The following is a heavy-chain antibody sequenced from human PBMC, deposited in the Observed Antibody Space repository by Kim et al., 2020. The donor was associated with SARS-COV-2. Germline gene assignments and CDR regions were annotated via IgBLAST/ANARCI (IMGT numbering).Heavy chain of an antibody. Sequence: STNHTPSLKSRVTRSVDTSKTPFSLKVSSVTAADTAVYYCARDPKDLADYWGQGTLVTVSS. J-gene: IGHJ4*02. CDR3: ARDPKDLADY. V-gene: IGHV4-59*01. D-gene: IGHD3-3*01. CDR2: ST.